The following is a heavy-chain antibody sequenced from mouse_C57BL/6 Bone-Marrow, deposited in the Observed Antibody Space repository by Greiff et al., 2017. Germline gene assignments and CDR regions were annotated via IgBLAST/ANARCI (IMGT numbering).Heavy chain of an antibody. Sequence: ESGPGLVAPSQSLSITCTVSGFSLTSYGLDWFRQPPGKGLEWLGVLWGGGGTNSNSALMSRLSFITDKSTSQVFLKMNRLQTDVTAMYYCAKHEDCGSSYVDWFDYWGQGTLVTVSA. V-gene: IGHV2-9*01. D-gene: IGHD1-1*01. CDR3: AKHEDCGSSYVDWFDY. CDR2: LWGGGGT. CDR1: GFSLTSYG. J-gene: IGHJ3*01.